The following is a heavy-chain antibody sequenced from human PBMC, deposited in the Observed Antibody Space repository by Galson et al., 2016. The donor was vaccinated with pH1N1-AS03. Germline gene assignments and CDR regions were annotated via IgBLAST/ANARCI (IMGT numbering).Heavy chain of an antibody. Sequence: SLRLSCVASGFTFSSYAMYWVRQAPGKGLEYVSVISGNGVSAYYANSVKGRFTISRDNSKNKLYLQMGSLRAEDMAVYYCARGPVSYSNYWFPPPDYWGQGTLVTVSS. D-gene: IGHD6-13*01. CDR3: ARGPVSYSNYWFPPPDY. V-gene: IGHV3-64*01. CDR1: GFTFSSYA. CDR2: ISGNGVSA. J-gene: IGHJ4*02.